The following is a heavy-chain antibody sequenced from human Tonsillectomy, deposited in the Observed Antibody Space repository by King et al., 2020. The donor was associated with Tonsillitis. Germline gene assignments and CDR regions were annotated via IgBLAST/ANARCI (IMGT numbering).Heavy chain of an antibody. CDR3: ASGANYDVWSGTPGYFDY. CDR1: GYSFSSYW. D-gene: IGHD3-3*01. CDR2: IYPGDSDT. V-gene: IGHV5-51*01. J-gene: IGHJ4*02. Sequence: QLVQSGAEVKKPGESLKISCKGSGYSFSSYWIGWVRQMPGKGLEWMGIIYPGDSDTRYSPSFQGQVTISADKSISTAYLQWSSLKASDTAMYYCASGANYDVWSGTPGYFDYWGQGTLVTVSS.